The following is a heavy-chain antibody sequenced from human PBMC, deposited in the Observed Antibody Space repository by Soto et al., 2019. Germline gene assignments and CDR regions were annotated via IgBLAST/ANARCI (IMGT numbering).Heavy chain of an antibody. CDR3: TGEVASGY. CDR2: IPRDGGTK. CDR1: GFTVSTYG. V-gene: IGHV3-30*03. D-gene: IGHD2-8*02. J-gene: IGHJ4*02. Sequence: QVQLVESGGGVVQPRRSLRLSCAVSGFTVSTYGMHWVRQAPGKGLEWVAVIPRDGGTKYYADSVKGRFTISRDNSRNTLFLEMNSLRSDDMAVYYCTGEVASGYWGQGTLVTVSS.